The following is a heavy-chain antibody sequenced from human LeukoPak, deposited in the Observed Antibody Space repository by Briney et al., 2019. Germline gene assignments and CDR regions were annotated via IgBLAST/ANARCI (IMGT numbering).Heavy chain of an antibody. CDR1: GYTFTSYG. V-gene: IGHV1-18*01. CDR2: ISAYNGNT. CDR3: ARDQKRYCSSTSCFPAY. J-gene: IGHJ4*02. D-gene: IGHD2-2*01. Sequence: ASVKVSCKASGYTFTSYGISWVRQAPGQGLEWMGWISAYNGNTNYAQKLQGRVTMTTDTSTGTAYMELRSLRSDDTAVYYCARDQKRYCSSTSCFPAYWGQGTLVTVSS.